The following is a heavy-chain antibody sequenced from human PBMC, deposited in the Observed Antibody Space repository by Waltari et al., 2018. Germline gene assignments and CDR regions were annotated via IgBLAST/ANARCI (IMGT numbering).Heavy chain of an antibody. D-gene: IGHD2-15*01. CDR3: ARDPSGGNYSDY. Sequence: QVQLVQSGAEVKKPGSSVKVSCKASGGTFSSYTISWVRQAPGQGLEWMGRIIPILGMANYAQKVPGRVTITADKSASTAYMELASLRSEDTAVYYCARDPSGGNYSDYWGQGTLVTVSS. V-gene: IGHV1-69*08. J-gene: IGHJ4*02. CDR1: GGTFSSYT. CDR2: IIPILGMA.